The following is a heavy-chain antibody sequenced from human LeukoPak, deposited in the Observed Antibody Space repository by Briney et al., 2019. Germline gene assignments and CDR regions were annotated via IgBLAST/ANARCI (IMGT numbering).Heavy chain of an antibody. D-gene: IGHD3-22*01. V-gene: IGHV4-4*07. J-gene: IGHJ4*02. CDR2: IYTSGST. CDR1: GGSISSYY. Sequence: SETLSLTCTVSGGSISSYYWSWIRQPAGKGLEWIGRIYTSGSTNYNPSLKSRVTMSVDTSKNQFSLKLSSVTAADTAVYYYAREEYDSSGYYPYYFDYWGQGTLVTVSS. CDR3: AREEYDSSGYYPYYFDY.